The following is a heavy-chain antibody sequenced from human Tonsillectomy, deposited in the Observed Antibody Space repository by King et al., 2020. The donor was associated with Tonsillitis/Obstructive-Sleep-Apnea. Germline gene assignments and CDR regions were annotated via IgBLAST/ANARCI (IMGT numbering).Heavy chain of an antibody. CDR2: ISSGSSYT. J-gene: IGHJ4*02. D-gene: IGHD2-21*01. Sequence: VQLVESGGGLVKPGGSLRLSCAASGFTFSDYYMAWIRQAPGKGLEWISYISSGSSYTDYADSGKGRFTISRDSAKSSLYLQMNNLRAEDTAVYYCAREISDFYDHWGQGTLVTVSS. CDR3: AREISDFYDH. V-gene: IGHV3-11*05. CDR1: GFTFSDYY.